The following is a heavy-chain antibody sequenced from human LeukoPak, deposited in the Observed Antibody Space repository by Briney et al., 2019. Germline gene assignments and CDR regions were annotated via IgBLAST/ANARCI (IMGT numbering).Heavy chain of an antibody. J-gene: IGHJ3*02. D-gene: IGHD6-13*01. Sequence: GGSLRLSCAGSGFTFRFYAMTWVRLAPGKGLEWVSGISGDASVSRHADSVKGRFNISRGNSKNTLYLQLNGLRVEDTAIYYCAKAYSSSLYGDAFHIWGQGTMVTVSP. CDR3: AKAYSSSLYGDAFHI. CDR1: GFTFRFYA. V-gene: IGHV3-23*01. CDR2: ISGDASVS.